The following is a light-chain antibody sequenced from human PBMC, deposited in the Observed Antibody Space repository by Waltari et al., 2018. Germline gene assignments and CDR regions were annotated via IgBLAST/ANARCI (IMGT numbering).Light chain of an antibody. V-gene: IGLV3-9*01. Sequence: SYELTQPLSVSVALGQTARIPCGGDSIGSKLVHWYQQKPGQAPVLVMHSNDKRPSGIPERISGSNSGNTATLTITRAHAGDEADYYCQVWDSGTDIFGAGTKVTVL. CDR2: SND. CDR1: SIGSKL. J-gene: IGLJ1*01. CDR3: QVWDSGTDI.